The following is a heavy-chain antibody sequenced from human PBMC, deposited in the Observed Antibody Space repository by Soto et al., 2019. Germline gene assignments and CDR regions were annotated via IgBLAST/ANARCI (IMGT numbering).Heavy chain of an antibody. V-gene: IGHV1-18*04. CDR3: ARVENTIFGVVITYYYYGMDV. Sequence: GASVKVSCKASGYTFTSYGISWVRQAPGQGLEWMGWISAYNGNTNYAQKLQGRVTMTTDTSTSTAYMELRSLRSDDTAVYYCARVENTIFGVVITYYYYGMDVWGQGTTVTVS. CDR2: ISAYNGNT. D-gene: IGHD3-3*01. J-gene: IGHJ6*02. CDR1: GYTFTSYG.